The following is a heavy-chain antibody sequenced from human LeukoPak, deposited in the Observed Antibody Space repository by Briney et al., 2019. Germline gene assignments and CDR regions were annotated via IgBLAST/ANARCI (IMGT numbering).Heavy chain of an antibody. D-gene: IGHD3-22*01. CDR1: GYTFTSYY. CDR3: ARHNSSGYPGDYFDY. J-gene: IGHJ4*02. V-gene: IGHV1-2*02. CDR2: INPNSGGT. Sequence: ASVKVSCKASGYTFTSYYMHWVRQAPGQGLEWMGWINPNSGGTNYAQKFQGRVTMTRDTSISTAYMELSRLRSDDTAVYYCARHNSSGYPGDYFDYWGQGTLVTVSS.